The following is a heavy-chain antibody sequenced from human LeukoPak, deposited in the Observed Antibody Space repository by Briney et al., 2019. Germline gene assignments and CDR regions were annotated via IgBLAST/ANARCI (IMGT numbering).Heavy chain of an antibody. Sequence: ASVKVSCKASGYTFTGYYIHWVRQAHGQGLECMGWINPNTGGTNYAQQFQGRVTMTRDTSIRTAYMELSRLRSDDTAVYYCARGGSGSYFSWLDPWGQGTLVTVSS. V-gene: IGHV1-2*02. J-gene: IGHJ5*02. CDR3: ARGGSGSYFSWLDP. CDR1: GYTFTGYY. CDR2: INPNTGGT. D-gene: IGHD3-10*01.